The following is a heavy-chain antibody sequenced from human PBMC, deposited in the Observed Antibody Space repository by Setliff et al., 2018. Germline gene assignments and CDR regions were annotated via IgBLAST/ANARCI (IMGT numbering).Heavy chain of an antibody. J-gene: IGHJ4*02. CDR3: ARGRIAAALYYFDY. Sequence: SETLSLTCTLSGGSLSSGSFYWSWIRQPAGKGLELVGRIYTSGYTNYNPSLKSRVTISVDTSKNQFSLKLSSVTAADTAVYYCARGRIAAALYYFDYWGQGTLVTVS. CDR1: GGSLSSGSFY. CDR2: IYTSGYT. D-gene: IGHD6-13*01. V-gene: IGHV4-61*02.